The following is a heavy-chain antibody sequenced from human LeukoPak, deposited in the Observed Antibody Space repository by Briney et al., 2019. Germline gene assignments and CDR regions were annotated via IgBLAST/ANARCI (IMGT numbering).Heavy chain of an antibody. J-gene: IGHJ4*02. V-gene: IGHV3-66*04. CDR1: GFTFTNAW. CDR2: IYSGGST. CDR3: ARLYDSGWYYFDY. D-gene: IGHD6-19*01. Sequence: GGSLRLSCAASGFTFTNAWMNWVRQAPGKGLEWVSVIYSGGSTYYADSVKGRFTISRDNSKNTLYLQMNSLRAEDTAVYYCARLYDSGWYYFDYWGQGTLVTVSS.